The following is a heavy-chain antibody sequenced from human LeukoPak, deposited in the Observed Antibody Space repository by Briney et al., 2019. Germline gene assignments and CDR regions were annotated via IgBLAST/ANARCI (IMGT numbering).Heavy chain of an antibody. Sequence: SVKVSCKASGGTFSSYAISWVRQAPGQGLEWMGGIIPIFGTANYAQKFQGRVTITTDESTSTAYMELSSLRSDDTAVYYCARDLSSTSNWELDYWGQGTLVTVSS. CDR3: ARDLSSTSNWELDY. CDR2: IIPIFGTA. V-gene: IGHV1-69*05. D-gene: IGHD7-27*01. CDR1: GGTFSSYA. J-gene: IGHJ4*02.